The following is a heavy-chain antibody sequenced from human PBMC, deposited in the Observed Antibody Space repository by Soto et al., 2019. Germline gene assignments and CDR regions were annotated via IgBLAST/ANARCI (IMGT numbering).Heavy chain of an antibody. Sequence: GGPVKGSCQGSWYTLTRYDMNWGRPATGQGLEWMGWMNPNSGNTGYAQKFQGRVTMTRNTSISTAYMELSSLRSEDTAVYYCARGLVVAATNDAFDIWGQGTMVTVSS. V-gene: IGHV1-8*01. CDR3: ARGLVVAATNDAFDI. J-gene: IGHJ3*02. D-gene: IGHD2-15*01. CDR1: WYTLTRYD. CDR2: MNPNSGNT.